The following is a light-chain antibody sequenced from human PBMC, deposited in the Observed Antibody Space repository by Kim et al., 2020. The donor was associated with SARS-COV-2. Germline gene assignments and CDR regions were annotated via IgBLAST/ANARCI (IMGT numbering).Light chain of an antibody. CDR2: KAP. V-gene: IGKV1-5*03. J-gene: IGKJ2*01. CDR1: QSISSW. Sequence: DIQMTQSPPTLSASVGDRVTITCRASQSISSWLAWYQQKPGKAPKLLIYKAPSLESGVPSRFSGSGSGTEFTLTISSLQPDDFATYYCQQYNSYSYTFGQGTKLEI. CDR3: QQYNSYSYT.